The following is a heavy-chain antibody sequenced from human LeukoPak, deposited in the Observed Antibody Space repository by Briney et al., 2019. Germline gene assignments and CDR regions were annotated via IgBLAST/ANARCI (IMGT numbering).Heavy chain of an antibody. CDR2: IYTSGST. CDR3: ARESIKQWLI. Sequence: SQTLSLTCTVSGGSISSGSYYWSWIRQPAGKGLELIGRIYTSGSTNYNPSLKSRATISLDTSKSQFSLKLSSVSAADTARYCCARESIKQWLIWGQGTLVTVSS. V-gene: IGHV4-61*02. CDR1: GGSISSGSYY. D-gene: IGHD6-19*01. J-gene: IGHJ1*01.